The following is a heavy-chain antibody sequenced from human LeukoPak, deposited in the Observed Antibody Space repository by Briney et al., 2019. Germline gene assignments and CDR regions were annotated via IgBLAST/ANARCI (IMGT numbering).Heavy chain of an antibody. Sequence: PGGSLRLSCAASGFTVSNNYMSWVRQAPRKGLEWVSVIYGGDSTYYADSVKGRFTISRDNAKNSLYLQMNSLRAEDTAVYYCAREVLRYFDWYLYGMDVWGQGTTVTVSS. CDR2: IYGGDST. V-gene: IGHV3-66*01. CDR1: GFTVSNNY. J-gene: IGHJ6*02. CDR3: AREVLRYFDWYLYGMDV. D-gene: IGHD3-9*01.